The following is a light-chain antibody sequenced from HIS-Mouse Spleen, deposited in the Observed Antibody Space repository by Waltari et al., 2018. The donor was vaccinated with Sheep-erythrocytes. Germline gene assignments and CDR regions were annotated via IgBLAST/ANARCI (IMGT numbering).Light chain of an antibody. J-gene: IGLJ3*02. CDR1: KWGDTY. Sequence: SYELTQPPSVSVSPGQTASIPCSGDKWGDTYACWYQQKPGQSPVLVIYQDSKRPSGMPERFSGSNSGNTATLTISGTQAMDEADYYCQAWDSSTAWVFGGGTKLTVL. V-gene: IGLV3-1*01. CDR2: QDS. CDR3: QAWDSSTAWV.